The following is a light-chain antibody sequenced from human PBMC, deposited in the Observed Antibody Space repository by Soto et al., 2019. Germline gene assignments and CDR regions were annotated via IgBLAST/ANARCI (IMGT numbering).Light chain of an antibody. J-gene: IGKJ5*01. V-gene: IGKV1-39*01. CDR3: QQADSFPAT. Sequence: DIQMTQSPSSLSASVGDRVTITCRASQSIASYLNWYQQKPGKAPKLLIYAASSLESGVPSRFSGSGSGTDFTLTISTLQPEDFATYYCQQADSFPATFGQGTRLEI. CDR1: QSIASY. CDR2: AAS.